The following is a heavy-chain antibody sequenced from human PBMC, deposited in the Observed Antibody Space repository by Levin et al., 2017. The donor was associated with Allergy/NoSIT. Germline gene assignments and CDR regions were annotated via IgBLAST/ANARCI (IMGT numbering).Heavy chain of an antibody. CDR2: ISSSGSTI. D-gene: IGHD2-2*01. V-gene: IGHV3-11*01. Sequence: GGSLRLSCAASGFTFSDYYMSWIRQAPGKGLEWVSYISSSGSTIYYADSVKGRFTISRDNAKNSLYLQMNSLRAEDTAVYYCAREGIVLVPAAMDKGWFDPWGQGTLVTVSS. J-gene: IGHJ5*02. CDR1: GFTFSDYY. CDR3: AREGIVLVPAAMDKGWFDP.